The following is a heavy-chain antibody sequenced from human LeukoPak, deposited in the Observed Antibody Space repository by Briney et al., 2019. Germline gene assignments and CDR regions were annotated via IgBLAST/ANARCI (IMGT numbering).Heavy chain of an antibody. Sequence: PGGSLRLSCAASGFTFNKYGMHWVRQAPGKGLEWVAMIWYDGSKKYYGDSVQGRFTISRDNSKNTLYLQMNSLRAEDTAVYYCARDRSRRMDVWGQGTTVTVSS. J-gene: IGHJ6*02. CDR2: IWYDGSKK. D-gene: IGHD2-2*01. CDR1: GFTFNKYG. V-gene: IGHV3-33*01. CDR3: ARDRSRRMDV.